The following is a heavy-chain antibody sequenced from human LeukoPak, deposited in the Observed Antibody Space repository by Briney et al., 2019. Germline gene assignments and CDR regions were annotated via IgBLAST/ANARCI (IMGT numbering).Heavy chain of an antibody. V-gene: IGHV4-39*01. CDR2: IYYSGST. D-gene: IGHD2-2*01. Sequence: SETLSLTCTVSGGSISSSSYYWGWIRQPPGKGLEWIGSIYYSGSTYYNPSLKSRVTISVDTSKNQFSLKLSSVTAADTAVYYCARQGADCSSTSCYDHAFDIWGQGTMVTVSS. CDR3: ARQGADCSSTSCYDHAFDI. CDR1: GGSISSSSYY. J-gene: IGHJ3*02.